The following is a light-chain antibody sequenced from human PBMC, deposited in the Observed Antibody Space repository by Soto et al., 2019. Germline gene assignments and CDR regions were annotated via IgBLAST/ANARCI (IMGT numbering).Light chain of an antibody. V-gene: IGLV2-11*01. J-gene: IGLJ3*02. CDR3: CSFAGSYTFWV. CDR2: DVS. Sequence: QSALTQPRSVSGSPGQSVTISCTGTSRDVGDYNYVSWYQQYPGKAPKLVIYDVSKRPSGVPDRFSGSKSGNTASLTISGLQAEDEADYYCCSFAGSYTFWVFGVGTKLTVL. CDR1: SRDVGDYNY.